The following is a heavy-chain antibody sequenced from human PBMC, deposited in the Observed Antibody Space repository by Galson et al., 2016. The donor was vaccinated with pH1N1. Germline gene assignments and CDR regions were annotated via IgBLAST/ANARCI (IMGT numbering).Heavy chain of an antibody. V-gene: IGHV7-4-1*04. D-gene: IGHD2-2*01. CDR1: GYTFTSNA. Sequence: SVKVSCKASGYTFTSNAMNWVRQAPGQGLEWMGWINTNTGNPTYAQGFTGRFVFSLDTSVSMAYLQISNLKAEDTAVYYCARSYCSSTSCYGGSYYYYGMDVWGQGTTVTVSS. J-gene: IGHJ6*02. CDR3: ARSYCSSTSCYGGSYYYYGMDV. CDR2: INTNTGNP.